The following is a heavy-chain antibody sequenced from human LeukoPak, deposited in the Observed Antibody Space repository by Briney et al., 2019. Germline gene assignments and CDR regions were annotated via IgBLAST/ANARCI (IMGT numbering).Heavy chain of an antibody. CDR1: GFTFSSYA. Sequence: GRSLRLSCAASGFTFSSYAMSWVRQAPGKGLEWVSAISGSGGSTYYADSVKGRFTISRDNSKNTLYLQMNSLRAEDTAVYYCAKRDGSGSPYYYYGMDVWGQGTTVTVSS. J-gene: IGHJ6*02. CDR3: AKRDGSGSPYYYYGMDV. V-gene: IGHV3-23*01. D-gene: IGHD3-10*01. CDR2: ISGSGGST.